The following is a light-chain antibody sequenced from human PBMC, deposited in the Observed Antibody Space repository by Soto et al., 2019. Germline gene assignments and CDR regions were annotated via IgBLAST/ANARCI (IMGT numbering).Light chain of an antibody. J-gene: IGLJ1*01. CDR3: SSYTSSSVYV. CDR2: DVS. V-gene: IGLV2-14*01. CDR1: SSDVGGYNY. Sequence: ALTQPASVSGSPGQSITIPCTGTSSDVGGYNYVSWYQQHPGKAPKLMIYDVSNRPSGVSNRFSGSKSGNTASLTISGLQAEDEADYYCSSYTSSSVYVFGTGTKVTVL.